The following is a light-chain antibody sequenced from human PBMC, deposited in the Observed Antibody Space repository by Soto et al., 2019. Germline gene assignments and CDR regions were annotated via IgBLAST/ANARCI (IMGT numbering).Light chain of an antibody. Sequence: EIVLTQSPGTLSLSPGERATLSCRASQSVSSNYLAWYQQKPGQAPRPLIYGASSRATGIPDRFSGSGAGTDFTLTISSLEPEDFAVYYCQQYGSSPLTFGQGTKVEIK. J-gene: IGKJ1*01. V-gene: IGKV3-20*01. CDR2: GAS. CDR1: QSVSSNY. CDR3: QQYGSSPLT.